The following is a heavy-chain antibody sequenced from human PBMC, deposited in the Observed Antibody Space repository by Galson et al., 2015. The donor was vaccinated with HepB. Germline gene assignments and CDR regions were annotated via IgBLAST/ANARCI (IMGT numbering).Heavy chain of an antibody. J-gene: IGHJ4*02. V-gene: IGHV1-3*01. CDR1: GYTFTSYA. CDR2: INAGNGNT. D-gene: IGHD3-22*01. Sequence: SVTVSCKHSGYTFTSYAMHLVRQAPGQRLEWMGWINAGNGNTKYSQKFQGRVTITRDTSASTAYMELSSLRAEDTAVYYCARDRYYDSSGYYGLFDYWGQGTLVTVSS. CDR3: ARDRYYDSSGYYGLFDY.